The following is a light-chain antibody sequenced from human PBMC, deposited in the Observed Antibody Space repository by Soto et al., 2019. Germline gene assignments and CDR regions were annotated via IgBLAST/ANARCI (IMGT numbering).Light chain of an antibody. V-gene: IGKV1-5*01. CDR2: DAS. CDR1: QSISHW. Sequence: DIQMTQSPSTLSASVGDGVTIACRGSQSISHWLAWYQQKPGKAPKLLIYDASNLESGVPSRFSGSGSGTEFTLTISSLQPDDFATYYCQQYSSYSPWTFGQGTKVEIK. J-gene: IGKJ1*01. CDR3: QQYSSYSPWT.